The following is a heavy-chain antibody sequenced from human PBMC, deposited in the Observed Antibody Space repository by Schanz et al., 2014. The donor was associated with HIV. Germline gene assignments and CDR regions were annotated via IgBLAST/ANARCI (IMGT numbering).Heavy chain of an antibody. CDR3: RGYRFYYGVDF. J-gene: IGHJ6*02. CDR2: ISGSGGST. D-gene: IGHD5-18*01. Sequence: VQLVESGGGVVQPGRSLRLSCAASGFTFSNYGMHWVRQAPGKGLEWVSAISGSGGSTYYADSVKGRFTISRDNSKNTLYLQMNSLNIEDTAVYYCRGYRFYYGVDFWGQGTTVTVS. V-gene: IGHV3-23*04. CDR1: GFTFSNYG.